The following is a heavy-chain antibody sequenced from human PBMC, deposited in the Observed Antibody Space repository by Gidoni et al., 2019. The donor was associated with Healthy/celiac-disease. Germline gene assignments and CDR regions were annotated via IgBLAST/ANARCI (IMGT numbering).Heavy chain of an antibody. CDR2: INSDGSST. V-gene: IGHV3-74*01. Sequence: EVQLVKSGGGLIQPVGSLRLSCAASASTSSNYWMHWVRQAPGKGLVWVSRINSDGSSTNYADSVKGRFTISRDNAKNTLYLQMNSLRAEDTAVYYCARGLVIAYDAFDIWGQGTMVTVSS. CDR1: ASTSSNYW. J-gene: IGHJ3*02. CDR3: ARGLVIAYDAFDI. D-gene: IGHD3-16*02.